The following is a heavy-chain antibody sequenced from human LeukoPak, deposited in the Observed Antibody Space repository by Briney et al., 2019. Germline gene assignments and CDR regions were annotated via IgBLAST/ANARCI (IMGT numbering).Heavy chain of an antibody. D-gene: IGHD6-13*01. CDR3: ARGGSSSGDPLDY. J-gene: IGHJ4*02. CDR2: IGTAGDT. Sequence: GGSLRLSCAASGFTFSSYDMHWVRQAAGKGLEWVSAIGTAGDTYYPGSVKGRFTISRENAKNSLYLQMNSLRAGDTAVYYCARGGSSSGDPLDYWGQGTLVTVSS. CDR1: GFTFSSYD. V-gene: IGHV3-13*01.